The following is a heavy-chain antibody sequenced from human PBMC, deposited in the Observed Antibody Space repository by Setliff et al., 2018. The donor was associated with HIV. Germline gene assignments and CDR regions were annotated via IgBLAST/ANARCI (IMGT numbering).Heavy chain of an antibody. CDR1: GYTFTSYA. Sequence: ASVKVSCKASGYTFTSYALHWVRQAPGQRLEWMGWVNADNGNTKYSEKFQGRVTITRDTAASTVYMELSSLKSEDTAVYYCARTPFGVVVLYYFDYWGQGTLVTVSS. CDR2: VNADNGNT. CDR3: ARTPFGVVVLYYFDY. J-gene: IGHJ4*02. D-gene: IGHD2-15*01. V-gene: IGHV1-3*01.